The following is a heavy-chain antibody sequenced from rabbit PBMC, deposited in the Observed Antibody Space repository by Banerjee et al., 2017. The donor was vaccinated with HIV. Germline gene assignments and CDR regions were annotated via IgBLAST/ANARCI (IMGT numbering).Heavy chain of an antibody. V-gene: IGHV1S7*01. CDR1: GFDFSSYY. Sequence: QLKESGGGLVQPGGSLKLSCKASGFDFSSYYMSWVHQAPGKGLEWIGYIDPVFGSTYYASWVNGRFTISSHNAQNTLYLQLNSLTAADTATYFCARVVAGVYFNLWGQGTLVTVS. D-gene: IGHD4-1*01. J-gene: IGHJ4*01. CDR3: ARVVAGVYFNL. CDR2: IDPVFGST.